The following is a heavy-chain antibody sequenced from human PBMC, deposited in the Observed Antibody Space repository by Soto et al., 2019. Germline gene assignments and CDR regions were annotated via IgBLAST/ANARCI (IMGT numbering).Heavy chain of an antibody. CDR1: GVTLGAYS. D-gene: IGHD1-26*01. Sequence: PGGSLRLSCVVSGVTLGAYSMNGVRQAPGKGLEWVSYISDSGSRMYYADSVKGRFTISRDSARNSLFLQMNSLRAEDTAVYYCAPQGVGATGYLYWGQGTLVTVSS. J-gene: IGHJ4*02. V-gene: IGHV3-48*01. CDR2: ISDSGSRM. CDR3: APQGVGATGYLY.